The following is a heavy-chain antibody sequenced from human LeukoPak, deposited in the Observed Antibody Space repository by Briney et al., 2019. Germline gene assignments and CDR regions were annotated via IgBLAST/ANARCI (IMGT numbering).Heavy chain of an antibody. CDR2: INSDGSST. CDR3: ARGRGTIYMFDY. Sequence: GGSLRLSCAASGFTFNRYWMHWVRQVPGKGLVWVSRINSDGSSTTYADSVKGRFTISRANARNTLYLQMNSLRAEDTAVYYCARGRGTIYMFDYWGQGTLVTVSS. J-gene: IGHJ4*02. CDR1: GFTFNRYW. D-gene: IGHD2/OR15-2a*01. V-gene: IGHV3-74*01.